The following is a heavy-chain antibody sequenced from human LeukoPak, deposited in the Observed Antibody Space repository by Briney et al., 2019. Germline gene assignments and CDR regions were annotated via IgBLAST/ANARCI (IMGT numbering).Heavy chain of an antibody. CDR2: IYYSGST. CDR1: GGSISSSSYY. D-gene: IGHD3-22*01. CDR3: ARHQKARRYYYDSSGSNWFDP. J-gene: IGHJ5*02. Sequence: SETLSLTCTVSGGSISSSSYYWGWIRQPPGKGLEWIGSIYYSGSTYYNPSLKSRVTISVDTSKNQFSLKLSSVTAADTAVYYCARHQKARRYYYDSSGSNWFDPWGQGTLVTVSS. V-gene: IGHV4-39*01.